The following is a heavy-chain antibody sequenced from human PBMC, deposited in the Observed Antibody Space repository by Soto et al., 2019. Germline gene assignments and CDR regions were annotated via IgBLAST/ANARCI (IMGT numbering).Heavy chain of an antibody. CDR3: ARSYSSSLGASAYFGY. J-gene: IGHJ4*02. D-gene: IGHD6-13*01. Sequence: SETLSLTCTVSGGSISSGGYYWSWIRQHPGKGLEWIGYIYYSGSTYYNPSLKSRVTISVDTSKNQFSLKLSSVTAADTAVYYCARSYSSSLGASAYFGYWGQGTLVTVSS. CDR1: GGSISSGGYY. V-gene: IGHV4-31*03. CDR2: IYYSGST.